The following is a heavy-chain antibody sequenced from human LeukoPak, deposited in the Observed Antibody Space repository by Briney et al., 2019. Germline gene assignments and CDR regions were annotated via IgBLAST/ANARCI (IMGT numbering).Heavy chain of an antibody. D-gene: IGHD1-26*01. Sequence: SVKVSCKTSGGTFTSYAITWVRQAPGQGLEWMGKIIPISGTTNYAQRFQGRVTFTADESTSTACMELSSLRSEDTALYYCARKLRLGGNWFDPWGQGTLVTVSS. CDR1: GGTFTSYA. V-gene: IGHV1-69*15. CDR3: ARKLRLGGNWFDP. CDR2: IIPISGTT. J-gene: IGHJ5*02.